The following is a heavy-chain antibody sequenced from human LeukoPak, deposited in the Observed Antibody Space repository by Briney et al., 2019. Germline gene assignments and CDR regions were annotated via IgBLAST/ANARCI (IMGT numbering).Heavy chain of an antibody. V-gene: IGHV3-53*01. D-gene: IGHD2-2*02. Sequence: GGSLRLSCAASGFTVSSNYMSWVRQAPGKGLEWVSVIYSGGSTYYADSVKGRFTISRDNSKNTLYLQMNSLRAEDTAVYYCAKKLFDCSSTSCYTWFDPWGQGTLVTVSS. CDR1: GFTVSSNY. CDR2: IYSGGST. J-gene: IGHJ5*02. CDR3: AKKLFDCSSTSCYTWFDP.